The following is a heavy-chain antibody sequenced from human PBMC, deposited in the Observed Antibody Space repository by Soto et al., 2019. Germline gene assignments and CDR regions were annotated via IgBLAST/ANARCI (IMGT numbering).Heavy chain of an antibody. V-gene: IGHV1-46*01. CDR3: ARERGGAIIVGVTGTFDV. D-gene: IGHD3-22*01. CDR1: GYTFTSYN. CDR2: INPRGFFT. J-gene: IGHJ3*01. Sequence: QVQLVQSGAEVKKPGASVKVSCKASGYTFTSYNIHWVRQAPGQGLEWVGMINPRGFFTTYAQKFRGRVTMTGDTSTSVVYMELTNLRSEDTAMYYCARERGGAIIVGVTGTFDVWGQGTLVTVSS.